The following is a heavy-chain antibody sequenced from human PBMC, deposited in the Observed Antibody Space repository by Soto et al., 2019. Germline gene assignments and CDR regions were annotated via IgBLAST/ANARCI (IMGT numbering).Heavy chain of an antibody. CDR3: ARAPGIQYSRSWYVDY. CDR2: ISSSSSYI. D-gene: IGHD6-13*01. J-gene: IGHJ4*02. V-gene: IGHV3-21*01. Sequence: EVQLVESGGGLVKPGGSLRLSCAASGFTLSSYSMNWVRQAPGKGLEWVSSISSSSSYIYYADSVKGRFTISRDNAKNSLYLQMSSLRAEDTAVYYCARAPGIQYSRSWYVDYWGQGTLVTVSS. CDR1: GFTLSSYS.